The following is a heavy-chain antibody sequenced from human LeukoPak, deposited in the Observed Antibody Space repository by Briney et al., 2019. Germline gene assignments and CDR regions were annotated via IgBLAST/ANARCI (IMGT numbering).Heavy chain of an antibody. CDR1: GYTSTSYY. CDR3: ARGALGYSRSWFASNYAFDI. V-gene: IGHV1-46*01. Sequence: RASVNVSCTASGYTSTSYYMHWVRQAPGQGLEWMGIINPSGGSTIYEQKFQDRVTMTRNRSTSTVYMELSSLRSEDTAVYYCARGALGYSRSWFASNYAFDIWGQGTMVTVST. CDR2: INPSGGST. J-gene: IGHJ3*02. D-gene: IGHD6-13*01.